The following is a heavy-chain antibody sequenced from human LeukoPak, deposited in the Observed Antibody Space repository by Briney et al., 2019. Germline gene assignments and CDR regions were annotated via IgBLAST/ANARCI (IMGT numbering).Heavy chain of an antibody. J-gene: IGHJ6*03. D-gene: IGHD4-17*01. V-gene: IGHV3-30*04. Sequence: SGGSLRLSCAASEFTFISSAMYWVRQAPGKGLEWVAVISYDGSNKYYADSVKGRFTIPRDNSKNTLYLQMNSLRAEDTAIYYCARDPYNGAYGDTYYYYMDVWGKGTTVTISS. CDR1: EFTFISSA. CDR2: ISYDGSNK. CDR3: ARDPYNGAYGDTYYYYMDV.